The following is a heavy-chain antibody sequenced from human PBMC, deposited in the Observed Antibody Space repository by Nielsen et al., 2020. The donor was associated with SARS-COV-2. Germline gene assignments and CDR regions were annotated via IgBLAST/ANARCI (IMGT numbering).Heavy chain of an antibody. CDR2: ISYEGSIK. J-gene: IGHJ4*02. Sequence: GGSLRLSCAASGFNFNNYGMHWVRQAPGKGLEWVAVISYEGSIKNYADSVKGRFTISRDSSQNTLFLQMNSLKVDDTAVYFCAKQGGVFHFRSSYYPAHWGQGTLVTVSS. V-gene: IGHV3-30*18. CDR1: GFNFNNYG. CDR3: AKQGGVFHFRSSYYPAH. D-gene: IGHD3-3*02.